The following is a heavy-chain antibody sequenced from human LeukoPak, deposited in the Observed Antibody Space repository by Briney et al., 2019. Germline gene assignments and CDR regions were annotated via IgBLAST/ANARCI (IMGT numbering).Heavy chain of an antibody. CDR2: FYYSGST. CDR3: ARYYDILTGYKWFDP. CDR1: GMTFSSHW. J-gene: IGHJ5*02. V-gene: IGHV4-39*07. Sequence: GSLRLSCAASGMTFSSHWMSWVRQAPGKGLEWIGSFYYSGSTYYNPSLKSRVTISVDTSKNQFSLKLSSVTAADTAVYYCARYYDILTGYKWFDPWGQGTLVTVSS. D-gene: IGHD3-9*01.